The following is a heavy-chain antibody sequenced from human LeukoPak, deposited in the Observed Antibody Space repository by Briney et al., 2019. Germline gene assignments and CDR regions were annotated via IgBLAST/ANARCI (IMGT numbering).Heavy chain of an antibody. D-gene: IGHD3-22*01. J-gene: IGHJ4*02. CDR1: GFTFSSYW. CDR3: AKRGVVIRVILVGFHKEAYYFDS. CDR2: INSDGSST. V-gene: IGHV3-74*01. Sequence: GGSLRLSCAASGFTFSSYWMHWVRQAPGKGLVWVSRINSDGSSTSYADSVKGRFTISRDNPKNTLYLQMNSLRAEDTAVYFYAKRGVVIRVILVGFHKEAYYFDSWGQGALVTVSS.